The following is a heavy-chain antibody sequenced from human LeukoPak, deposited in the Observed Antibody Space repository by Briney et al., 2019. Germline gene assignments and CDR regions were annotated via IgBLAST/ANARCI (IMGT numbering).Heavy chain of an antibody. Sequence: VASVKVSCKASGYTFTSYDINWVRQVTGQGLEWMGWMNPNSGNTGYAQKFQGRVTMTRNTSISTAYMELSSLRSEDTAMYYCARVKRVVPTAMFGGLRYYMDVWGKGTTVTVSS. V-gene: IGHV1-8*01. CDR2: MNPNSGNT. D-gene: IGHD2-2*01. CDR3: ARVKRVVPTAMFGGLRYYMDV. J-gene: IGHJ6*03. CDR1: GYTFTSYD.